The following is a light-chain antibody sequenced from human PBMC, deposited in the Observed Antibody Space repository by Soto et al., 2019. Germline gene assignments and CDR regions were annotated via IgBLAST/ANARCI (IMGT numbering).Light chain of an antibody. CDR2: RAS. J-gene: IGKJ1*01. Sequence: IQMTQSPATLSVSPGERATLSCRASQTIYSNVAWYQQRPGQAPRLLIYRASARATGIPARFSGSGSGTEFTLTIGSLQSEYSAVYYCQQYQNLWTFGQGTKVE. V-gene: IGKV3-15*01. CDR1: QTIYSN. CDR3: QQYQNLWT.